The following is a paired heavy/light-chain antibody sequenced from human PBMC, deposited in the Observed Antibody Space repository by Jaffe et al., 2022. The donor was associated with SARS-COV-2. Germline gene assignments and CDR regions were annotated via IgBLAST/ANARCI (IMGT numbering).Light chain of an antibody. J-gene: IGKJ1*01. CDR1: QSLSSW. CDR3: QQYKAYST. V-gene: IGKV1-5*03. Sequence: DIQMTQSPSTLSASVGDRVTITCRASQSLSSWLAWYQQKPGKAPKLLIYRASSLESGVPSRFSGSGSGTEFTLTISSLQPDDFATYYCQQYKAYSTFGQGTKVEIK. CDR2: RAS.
Heavy chain of an antibody. Sequence: QVQLQESGPGLVKPSQTLSLTCTVSGGSISSTNNYWSWIRQHPGKDLEWIGTISYTGGTYYNPSLKSRITMSLDASKNQFSLILSSVTAADTAVYYCARDLPSAECTSTSCYITTFDIWGQGTMVTVSS. CDR3: ARDLPSAECTSTSCYITTFDI. CDR1: GGSISSTNNY. D-gene: IGHD2-2*02. J-gene: IGHJ3*02. V-gene: IGHV4-31*03. CDR2: ISYTGGT.